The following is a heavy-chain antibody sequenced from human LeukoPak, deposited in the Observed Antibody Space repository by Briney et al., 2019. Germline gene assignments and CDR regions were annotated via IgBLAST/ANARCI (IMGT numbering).Heavy chain of an antibody. J-gene: IGHJ4*02. D-gene: IGHD6-13*01. V-gene: IGHV1-18*01. CDR1: GYPFTSYG. Sequence: AASVKVSCKASGYPFTSYGISWVRQAPGQGLEWMGWISAYNGNTNYAQKLYGRVTMTTDTSTSTAYMELRSLRSDDTAVYYCARDPVAAAGTGGDYWGQGTLVTVSS. CDR2: ISAYNGNT. CDR3: ARDPVAAAGTGGDY.